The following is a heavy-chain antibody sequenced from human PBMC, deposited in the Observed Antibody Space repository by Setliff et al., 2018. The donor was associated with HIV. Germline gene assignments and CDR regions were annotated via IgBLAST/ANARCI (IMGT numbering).Heavy chain of an antibody. Sequence: SVKVSCKASGGSFRSFAITWVRQAPGQRLEWMGAIIPIFGTTNSAQKFQVRVTFTADESTSTAYMDLSSLRSEDTAVYYCARGGNWTPLDYWGQGTLVTVSS. CDR3: ARGGNWTPLDY. J-gene: IGHJ4*02. V-gene: IGHV1-69*13. CDR2: IIPIFGTT. CDR1: GGSFRSFA. D-gene: IGHD1-20*01.